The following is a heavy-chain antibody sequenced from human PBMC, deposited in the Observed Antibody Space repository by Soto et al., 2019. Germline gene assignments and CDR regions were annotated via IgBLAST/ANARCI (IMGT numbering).Heavy chain of an antibody. Sequence: SETLSLTCTVSGGSISSSSYYWGWIRQPPGKGLEWIGSIYYSGSTYYNPSLKSRVTISVDTSKNQFSLKLSSVTAADTAVYYCARDVGGGYNWFDPWGQGTQVTVS. CDR2: IYYSGST. CDR3: ARDVGGGYNWFDP. J-gene: IGHJ5*02. CDR1: GGSISSSSYY. V-gene: IGHV4-39*07. D-gene: IGHD2-15*01.